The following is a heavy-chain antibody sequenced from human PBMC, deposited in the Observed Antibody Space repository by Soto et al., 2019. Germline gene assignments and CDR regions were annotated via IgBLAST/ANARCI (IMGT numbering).Heavy chain of an antibody. CDR1: GYTFTSYG. Sequence: ASVKVSCKASGYTFTSYGIIWVRQAPGQGLEWMGWISAYNGNTNYSQKLQGRVTMTTDKSTSTAYMELSSLRSEDTAVYYCARLDCSSTSCQDYYYGMDVWGQGTTVTVSS. J-gene: IGHJ6*02. D-gene: IGHD2-2*01. V-gene: IGHV1-18*01. CDR2: ISAYNGNT. CDR3: ARLDCSSTSCQDYYYGMDV.